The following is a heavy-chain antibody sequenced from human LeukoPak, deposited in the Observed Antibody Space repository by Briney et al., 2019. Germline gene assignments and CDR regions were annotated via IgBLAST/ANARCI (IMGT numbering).Heavy chain of an antibody. V-gene: IGHV1-3*01. J-gene: IGHJ4*02. CDR3: ARAYMAARPNFDY. Sequence: GASVKVSCKASGYTFTSYAMHWVRQAPGQRLEWMGWINAGNGNTKYSQKFQGRVTMTTDTSTSTAYMELRSLRSDDTAVYYCARAYMAARPNFDYWGQGTLVTVSS. CDR1: GYTFTSYA. CDR2: INAGNGNT. D-gene: IGHD6-6*01.